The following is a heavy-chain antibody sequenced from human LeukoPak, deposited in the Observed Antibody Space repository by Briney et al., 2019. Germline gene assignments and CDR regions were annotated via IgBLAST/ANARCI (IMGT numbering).Heavy chain of an antibody. J-gene: IGHJ5*02. CDR2: INQNGGRT. Sequence: GGSLRLSCAASGRTFSTSATTGAPQAPGKGRKCGSGINQNGGRTFYEDSVKGRFTISGDNSKNTLYLQVNSLRAEDTAIYYCSKVPCNGGRCYDYESDPWGQGTLVTVSS. CDR1: GRTFSTSA. CDR3: SKVPCNGGRCYDYESDP. D-gene: IGHD2-15*01. V-gene: IGHV3-23*01.